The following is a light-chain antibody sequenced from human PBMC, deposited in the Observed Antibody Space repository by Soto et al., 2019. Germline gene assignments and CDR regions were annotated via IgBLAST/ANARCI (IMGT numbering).Light chain of an antibody. V-gene: IGKV1-39*01. CDR2: AAS. CDR1: QSVSTY. J-gene: IGKJ3*01. Sequence: DIQMTQSPSSLSAFVGDRVTITCRASQSVSTYLNWYQHKPGKAPKLLIYAASTLQRGVPSRFIGSGSGTDFTLTISSLQPEDFATYYCQQSYIPPFTFGPGTKVDI. CDR3: QQSYIPPFT.